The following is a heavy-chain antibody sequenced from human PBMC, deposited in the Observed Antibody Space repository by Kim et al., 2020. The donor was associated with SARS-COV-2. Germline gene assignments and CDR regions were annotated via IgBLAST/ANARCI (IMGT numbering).Heavy chain of an antibody. V-gene: IGHV3-33*06. J-gene: IGHJ5*02. CDR3: AKDYSGYTRFEGLFDP. D-gene: IGHD5-12*01. Sequence: VKSRLTTSRDNPKNTLYLQMNSLRAEDTAVYYCAKDYSGYTRFEGLFDPWGQGTLVTVSS.